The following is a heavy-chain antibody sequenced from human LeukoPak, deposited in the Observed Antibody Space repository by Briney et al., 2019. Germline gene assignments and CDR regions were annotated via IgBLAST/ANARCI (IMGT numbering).Heavy chain of an antibody. D-gene: IGHD5-12*01. Sequence: SGGSLRLSCAASGFTFSSYGMHWVRQAPGKGLEWVAFIRYDGSNKYYADSVKGRFTISRDNSKNTLYLQMNSLRAEDTAVYYCAKKRGYSGYDYDYWGQGTLVTVSS. V-gene: IGHV3-30*02. CDR3: AKKRGYSGYDYDY. J-gene: IGHJ4*02. CDR2: IRYDGSNK. CDR1: GFTFSSYG.